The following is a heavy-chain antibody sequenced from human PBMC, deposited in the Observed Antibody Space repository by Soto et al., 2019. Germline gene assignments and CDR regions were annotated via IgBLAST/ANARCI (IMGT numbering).Heavy chain of an antibody. CDR3: APSFVAVVIKGWGY. CDR2: ISLSGST. J-gene: IGHJ4*02. Sequence: SETLSLTCAVSGGSISSGDWWSWVRQPPGRGLEWIGEISLSGSTNYNPSLTNRVAISVDTSKNQFSLMLISVTAADTAVYYWAPSFVAVVIKGWGYWGQGTLVTVSS. D-gene: IGHD3-22*01. CDR1: GGSISSGDW. V-gene: IGHV4-4*02.